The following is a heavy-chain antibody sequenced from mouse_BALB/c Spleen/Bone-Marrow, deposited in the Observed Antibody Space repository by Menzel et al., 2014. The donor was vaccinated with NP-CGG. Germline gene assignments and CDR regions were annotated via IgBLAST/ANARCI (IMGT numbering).Heavy chain of an antibody. J-gene: IGHJ4*01. D-gene: IGHD2-1*01. Sequence: QLKQSGAELVKPGASVKLSCTASGFNIKDTYMHWVKQGPEQGLDWIGRIDPANGNTKYDPKFQGKATITADTSSNAAYLQLSSLTSEDTAVYYCAREGYGNSSAMDYWGQGTSVTVSS. V-gene: IGHV14-3*02. CDR3: AREGYGNSSAMDY. CDR1: GFNIKDTY. CDR2: IDPANGNT.